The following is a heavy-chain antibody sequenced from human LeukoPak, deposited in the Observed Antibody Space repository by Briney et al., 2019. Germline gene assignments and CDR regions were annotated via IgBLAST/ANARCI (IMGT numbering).Heavy chain of an antibody. CDR3: AKDYDILTGYSFDY. CDR1: GFTFSSYA. CDR2: ISGSGGST. D-gene: IGHD3-9*01. Sequence: GGSLRLSCAASGFTFSSYAMSWVRQAPGEGLEWVSAISGSGGSTYYADSVKGRFTISRDNSKNTLYLQMNSLRAEDTAVYYCAKDYDILTGYSFDYWGQGTLVTVSS. J-gene: IGHJ4*02. V-gene: IGHV3-23*01.